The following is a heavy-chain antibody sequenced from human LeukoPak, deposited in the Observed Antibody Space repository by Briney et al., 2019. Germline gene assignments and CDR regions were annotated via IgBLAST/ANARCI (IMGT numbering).Heavy chain of an antibody. D-gene: IGHD6-13*01. J-gene: IGHJ4*02. CDR3: ASGRNSWYGVGDY. V-gene: IGHV4-39*02. Sequence: PSETLSLTCTVSGGSISSSTYYWGWIRQPPGKGLEWIGSIDYSGGTYYNPSLKSRVTIFVDTSKNHFSLKLSSVTAADTAVYYCASGRNSWYGVGDYWGQGNLVTVSS. CDR2: IDYSGGT. CDR1: GGSISSSTYY.